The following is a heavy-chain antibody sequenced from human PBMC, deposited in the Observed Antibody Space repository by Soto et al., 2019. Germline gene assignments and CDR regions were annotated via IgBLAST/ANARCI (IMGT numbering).Heavy chain of an antibody. CDR3: ARVWTTVTNWFDP. J-gene: IGHJ5*02. CDR1: GGSISSSNW. CDR2: IYHSGST. V-gene: IGHV4-4*02. Sequence: QVQLQESGPGLVKPSGTLSLTCAVSGGSISSSNWWSWVRQPPGKGLEWIGEIYHSGSTYYNPSLTSRVPXSXEXPKNQCSLKLSSVTAADTAVYYCARVWTTVTNWFDPWGQGTLVTVSS. D-gene: IGHD4-17*01.